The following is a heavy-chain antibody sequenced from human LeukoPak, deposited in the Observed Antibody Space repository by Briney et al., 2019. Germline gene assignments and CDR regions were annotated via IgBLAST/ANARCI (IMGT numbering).Heavy chain of an antibody. CDR3: ARGSISGSSFDL. V-gene: IGHV3-33*01. D-gene: IGHD3-9*01. CDR2: IWYDGSNT. J-gene: IGHJ2*01. CDR1: GFSFSSYG. Sequence: PGRSLRLSCTASGFSFSSYGMHWVRQAPGKGLEWVASIWYDGSNTNYVDSVKGRFTISRDNSKNTLYLQMNSLRVEDTAVYYCARGSISGSSFDLWGRGTLLSVSS.